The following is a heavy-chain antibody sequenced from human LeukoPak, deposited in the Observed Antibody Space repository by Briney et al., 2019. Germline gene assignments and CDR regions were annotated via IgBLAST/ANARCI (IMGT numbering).Heavy chain of an antibody. Sequence: PSETLSLTCTVSGGSISSYYWSWIRQPPGKGLEWIGYIYYNGSTNYNPSLKSRVTISVDTSKNQFSLKLSSVTAADTAVYYCARVVRTVAGFPFDYWGQGTLVTVSS. CDR2: IYYNGST. V-gene: IGHV4-59*01. D-gene: IGHD6-19*01. J-gene: IGHJ4*02. CDR3: ARVVRTVAGFPFDY. CDR1: GGSISSYY.